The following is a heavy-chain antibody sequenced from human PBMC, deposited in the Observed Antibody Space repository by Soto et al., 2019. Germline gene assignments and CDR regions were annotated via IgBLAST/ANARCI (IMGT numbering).Heavy chain of an antibody. V-gene: IGHV5-51*01. CDR1: GYSFTSYW. CDR3: ARRSLTAAAGTYFDWFDP. Sequence: GESLKISCKGSGYSFTSYWIGWVRQMPGKGLEWMGIIYPGDSDTRYSPSFQGQVTISADKSISTAYLQWSSLKASDTAMYYCARRSLTAAAGTYFDWFDPWGQGTLVTVSS. CDR2: IYPGDSDT. J-gene: IGHJ5*02. D-gene: IGHD6-13*01.